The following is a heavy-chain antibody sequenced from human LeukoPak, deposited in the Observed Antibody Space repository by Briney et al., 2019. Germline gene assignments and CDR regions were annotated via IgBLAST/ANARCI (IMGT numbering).Heavy chain of an antibody. CDR3: AKGAKELLDAFDI. D-gene: IGHD1-26*01. CDR2: ISYDGSNK. CDR1: GFTFSSYG. J-gene: IGHJ3*02. V-gene: IGHV3-30*19. Sequence: GGSLRLSCAASGFTFSSYGMHWVRQAPGKGLEWVAVISYDGSNKYYADSVKGRFTISRDNSKNTLYLQMNSLRAEDTAVYYCAKGAKELLDAFDIWGQGTMVTVSS.